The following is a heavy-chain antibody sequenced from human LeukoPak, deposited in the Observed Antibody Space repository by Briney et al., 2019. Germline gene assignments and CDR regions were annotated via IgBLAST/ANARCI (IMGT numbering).Heavy chain of an antibody. V-gene: IGHV4-39*07. D-gene: IGHD6-13*01. Sequence: SETLSLTCTVSGGSISSSSYYWGWIRQPPGKGLEWIGSIYYSGSTYYNPSLKSRVTISVDTSKNQFSLKLSSVTAADTAVYYCARTIAAVGMGNNWFDPWGQGTLVTVSS. J-gene: IGHJ5*02. CDR3: ARTIAAVGMGNNWFDP. CDR1: GGSISSSSYY. CDR2: IYYSGST.